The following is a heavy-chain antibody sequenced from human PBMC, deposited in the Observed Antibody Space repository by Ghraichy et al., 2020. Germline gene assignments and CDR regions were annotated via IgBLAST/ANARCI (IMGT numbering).Heavy chain of an antibody. J-gene: IGHJ6*02. CDR1: GYTFTGYY. CDR2: INPNSGGT. D-gene: IGHD3-9*01. Sequence: ASVKVSCKASGYTFTGYYMHWVRQAPGQGLEWMGWINPNSGGTNYAQKFQGRVTMTRDTSISTAYMELSRLRSDDTAVYYCARDNTMYDILTGLYYYYGMDVWGQGTTVTVSS. V-gene: IGHV1-2*02. CDR3: ARDNTMYDILTGLYYYYGMDV.